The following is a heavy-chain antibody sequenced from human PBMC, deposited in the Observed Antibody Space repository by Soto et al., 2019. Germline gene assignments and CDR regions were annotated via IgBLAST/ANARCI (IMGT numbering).Heavy chain of an antibody. CDR3: ARRAIVPAGYAVYYGMDV. CDR2: ISAYNGNT. Sequence: QVQLVQSGAEVKKPGASVKVSCKASGYTFTSYGISWVRQAPGQGLEWMGWISAYNGNTNYAQKLQGRVTMTTDTATSTAYRELRSRRSDDTAVYYCARRAIVPAGYAVYYGMDVWGQGTTVTVSS. J-gene: IGHJ6*02. V-gene: IGHV1-18*01. CDR1: GYTFTSYG. D-gene: IGHD1-26*01.